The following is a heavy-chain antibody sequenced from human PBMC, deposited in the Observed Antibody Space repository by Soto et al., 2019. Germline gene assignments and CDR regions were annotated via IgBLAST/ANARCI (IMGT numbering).Heavy chain of an antibody. D-gene: IGHD6-13*01. CDR2: IIPIFGTA. J-gene: IGHJ6*02. V-gene: IGHV1-69*13. CDR1: GGTFSSYA. CDR3: ARGKAAAAPYYYYYGMDV. Sequence: SVKVSCKASGGTFSSYAISWVRQAPGQGLEWMGGIIPIFGTANYAQKFQGRVTVTADESTSTAYMELSSLRSEDTAVYYCARGKAAAAPYYYYYGMDVWGQGTTVTVSS.